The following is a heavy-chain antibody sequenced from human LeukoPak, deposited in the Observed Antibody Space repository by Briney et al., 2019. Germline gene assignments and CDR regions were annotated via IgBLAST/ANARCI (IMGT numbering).Heavy chain of an antibody. Sequence: SETLSLTCAVSGGSFSGYYWSWIRQPPGKGLECIGEINNSGSTNYNPSLKSRVTISVDTSKNQCSLKLSSVTAADTAVYYCARGGRGYSYGYEFGNGWFDPWGQGTLVTVSS. D-gene: IGHD5-18*01. J-gene: IGHJ5*02. CDR3: ARGGRGYSYGYEFGNGWFDP. CDR2: INNSGST. V-gene: IGHV4-34*01. CDR1: GGSFSGYY.